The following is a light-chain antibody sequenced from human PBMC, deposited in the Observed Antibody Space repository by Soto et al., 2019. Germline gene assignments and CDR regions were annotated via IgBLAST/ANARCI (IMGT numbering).Light chain of an antibody. Sequence: DIHLTQSPSFLSASVGDRVTITCRASQSISSYLNWYQQKPGKAPKLLIYAASSLQSGVPSRFSGSGSGTDFTLTISRLEPEDFAVYYCQQYGSSPRTFGQGTKVDIK. CDR2: AAS. J-gene: IGKJ1*01. V-gene: IGKV1-39*02. CDR3: QQYGSSPRT. CDR1: QSISSY.